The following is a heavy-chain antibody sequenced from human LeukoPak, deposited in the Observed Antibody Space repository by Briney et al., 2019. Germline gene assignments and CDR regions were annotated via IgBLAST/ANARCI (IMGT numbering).Heavy chain of an antibody. Sequence: SETLSLTCTVSGGSISSSSYYWGWIRQPPGKGLEWIGSIYYSGSTYYNPSLKSRVTISVDTSKNQFSLKLSSVTAADTAVYYCARRGAGTVDFAYWGQGTLVTVSS. J-gene: IGHJ4*02. V-gene: IGHV4-39*01. CDR3: ARRGAGTVDFAY. CDR2: IYYSGST. CDR1: GGSISSSSYY. D-gene: IGHD6-19*01.